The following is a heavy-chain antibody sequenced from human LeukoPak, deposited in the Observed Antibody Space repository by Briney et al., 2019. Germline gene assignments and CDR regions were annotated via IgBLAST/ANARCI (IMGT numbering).Heavy chain of an antibody. CDR2: ISYSGST. CDR3: ARHGDGYSFDY. Sequence: SETVSLTCTVSGGSISSYYWSWIRQPPGKGLEWIGYISYSGSTNFNPSLRSRVTISVDKSKNQFSLKLSSVTAADTAVYYCARHGDGYSFDYWGQGTLVTVSS. V-gene: IGHV4-59*08. D-gene: IGHD6-13*01. CDR1: GGSISSYY. J-gene: IGHJ4*02.